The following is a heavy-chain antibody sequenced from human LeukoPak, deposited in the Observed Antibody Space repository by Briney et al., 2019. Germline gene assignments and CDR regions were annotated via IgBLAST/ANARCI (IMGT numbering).Heavy chain of an antibody. Sequence: SETLSLTCTVSGGSISSSSYYWGWIRQPPGKGLEWIGSIYYSGSTYYNPSLKSRVTISVDTSKNQFSLKLSSVTAADTAVYYCARDRIYDFWSGYHSNVQKYGMDVWGQGTTVTVSS. D-gene: IGHD3-3*01. CDR3: ARDRIYDFWSGYHSNVQKYGMDV. J-gene: IGHJ6*02. CDR2: IYYSGST. V-gene: IGHV4-39*07. CDR1: GGSISSSSYY.